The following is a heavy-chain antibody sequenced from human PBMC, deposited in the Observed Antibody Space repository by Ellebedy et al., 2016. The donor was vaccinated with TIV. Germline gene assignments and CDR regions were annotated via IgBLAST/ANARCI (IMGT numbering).Heavy chain of an antibody. CDR2: IYYSGST. CDR3: ARVNGFFDY. J-gene: IGHJ4*02. Sequence: SETLSLTCTVSGGSISSYYWSWIRQPPGKGLEWIGYIYYSGSTNYNPSLKSRVTISVDTSKNQFSLRLSSLTAADTAVYYCARVNGFFDYWGQGTLVTVSS. CDR1: GGSISSYY. D-gene: IGHD2-8*01. V-gene: IGHV4-59*01.